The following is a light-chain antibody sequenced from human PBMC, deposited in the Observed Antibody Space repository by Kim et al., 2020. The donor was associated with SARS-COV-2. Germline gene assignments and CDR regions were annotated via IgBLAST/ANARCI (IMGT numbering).Light chain of an antibody. Sequence: PGERAPLSCRASQTVSSSLAWYQQKPGQAPRLFIYDTSERATGIPTRFSGSGSGTDFTLTISSLEPEDFAVYYCQQRSNWRWTFGQGTKVDIK. CDR2: DTS. J-gene: IGKJ1*01. CDR1: QTVSSS. V-gene: IGKV3-11*01. CDR3: QQRSNWRWT.